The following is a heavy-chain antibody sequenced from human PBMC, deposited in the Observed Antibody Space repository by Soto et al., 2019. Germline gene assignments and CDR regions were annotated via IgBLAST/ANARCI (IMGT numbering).Heavy chain of an antibody. D-gene: IGHD6-13*01. CDR2: ISRSGSGI. V-gene: IGHV3-23*01. J-gene: IGHJ4*02. CDR1: GFTFGNYA. CDR3: ARAGSTSWLYYFDY. Sequence: EVQLLESGGGLVQPGGSLRLSCAASGFTFGNYAINWVRQAPGKGLEGVSAISRSGSGIYYADSVAGRFTVSRDNSKNTLFLQMDSLRAEDTAVYYCARAGSTSWLYYFDYWGQGTPVTVSS.